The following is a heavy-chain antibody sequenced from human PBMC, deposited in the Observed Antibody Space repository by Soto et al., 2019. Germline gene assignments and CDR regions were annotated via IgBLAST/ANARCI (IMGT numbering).Heavy chain of an antibody. J-gene: IGHJ6*02. CDR1: GFTFSSYS. V-gene: IGHV3-21*01. D-gene: IGHD3-3*01. Sequence: RGSLRLSCAASGFTFSSYSMNWVRQAPGKGLEWVSSISSSSSYICYADSVKGRFTISRDNAKNSLYLQMNSLRAEDTAVYYCARGHDFWSGLAVEGPPLYGMDVWGQGTTVTVSS. CDR3: ARGHDFWSGLAVEGPPLYGMDV. CDR2: ISSSSSYI.